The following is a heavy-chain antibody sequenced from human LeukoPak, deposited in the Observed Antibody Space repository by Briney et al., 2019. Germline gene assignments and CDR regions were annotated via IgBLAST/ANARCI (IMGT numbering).Heavy chain of an antibody. J-gene: IGHJ6*03. Sequence: GGSLRLSCAASGFTFSSYWMNWVRQAQGRGLEWVSFMSADGTTYYADSVKGRFTLSRDNAKNSLYLQMNSLRAEDTAVYYCATSLSGWGTYHDMDVWGKGTTVTISS. V-gene: IGHV3-69-1*02. CDR1: GFTFSSYW. CDR3: ATSLSGWGTYHDMDV. CDR2: MSADGTT. D-gene: IGHD6-19*01.